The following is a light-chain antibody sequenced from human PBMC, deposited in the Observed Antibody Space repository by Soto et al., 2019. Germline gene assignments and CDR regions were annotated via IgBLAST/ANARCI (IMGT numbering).Light chain of an antibody. J-gene: IGKJ3*01. V-gene: IGKV2-30*01. CDR1: QSLVYSDGNTY. Sequence: DVVMTQSPLSLPVTLRQPASISCRSSQSLVYSDGNTYLSWFQQRPGQSPRRLIYKVSNRDSGGQDRFSGSASGTDFTLKISRVEAEDVGVYYCMQGTHFPFTVGPGTKVDIK. CDR2: KVS. CDR3: MQGTHFPFT.